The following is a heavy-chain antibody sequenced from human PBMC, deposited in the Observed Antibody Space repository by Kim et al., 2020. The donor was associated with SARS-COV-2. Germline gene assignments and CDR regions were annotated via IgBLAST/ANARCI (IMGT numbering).Heavy chain of an antibody. D-gene: IGHD3-9*01. CDR1: GYTFTGYY. CDR3: ARVPYYDILTGYLTPNYYYYGMDI. V-gene: IGHV1-2*02. J-gene: IGHJ6*02. CDR2: INPNSGGT. Sequence: ASVKVSCKASGYTFTGYYMHWVRQAPGQGLEWMGWINPNSGGTNYAQKFQGRVTMTRDTSISTAYMELSTLRTDDTAVYYCARVPYYDILTGYLTPNYYYYGMDIWGQGTTVTVSS.